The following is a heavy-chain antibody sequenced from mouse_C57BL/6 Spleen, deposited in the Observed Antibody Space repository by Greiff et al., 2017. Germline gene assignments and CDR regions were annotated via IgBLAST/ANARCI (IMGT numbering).Heavy chain of an antibody. CDR1: GYTFTSYW. J-gene: IGHJ4*01. V-gene: IGHV1-5*01. D-gene: IGHD2-5*01. Sequence: VQLQQSGTVLARPGASVKMSCKTSGYTFTSYWMHWVKQRPGQGLEWIGAIYPGNSDTSYNQKFKGKATLTAVTSASTAYMELSSLTNEDSAVYYCTRWDYSNFEGAMDYWGQGTSVTVSS. CDR3: TRWDYSNFEGAMDY. CDR2: IYPGNSDT.